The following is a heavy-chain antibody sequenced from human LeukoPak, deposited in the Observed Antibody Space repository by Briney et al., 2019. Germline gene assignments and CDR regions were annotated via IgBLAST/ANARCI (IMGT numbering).Heavy chain of an antibody. Sequence: GGSLRLSCAASGFTFSSYGMHWVRQAPGKGLEWVAFIRYDGSNKYYADSVKGRFTISRDNSKNTLYLQMNSLRAEDTAVYYCAKDPNPNRGSYFDYWGQGTLVTVSS. D-gene: IGHD1-26*01. J-gene: IGHJ4*02. CDR3: AKDPNPNRGSYFDY. CDR1: GFTFSSYG. CDR2: IRYDGSNK. V-gene: IGHV3-30*02.